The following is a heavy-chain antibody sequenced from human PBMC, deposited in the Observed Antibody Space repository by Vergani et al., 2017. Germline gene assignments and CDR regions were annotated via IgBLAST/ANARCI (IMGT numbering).Heavy chain of an antibody. CDR3: AREARSGGLGY. CDR2: IWYDGSNK. D-gene: IGHD3-16*01. V-gene: IGHV3-33*08. Sequence: QVQLVESGGGVVQPGRSLRLSCAASGFTFSSYGMHWVRQAPGKGLEWVAVIWYDGSNKYYADSVKGRFTISRDNSKNTLYLQMNSLRAEDTAVYYCAREARSGGLGYWGQGTLVTVSS. J-gene: IGHJ4*02. CDR1: GFTFSSYG.